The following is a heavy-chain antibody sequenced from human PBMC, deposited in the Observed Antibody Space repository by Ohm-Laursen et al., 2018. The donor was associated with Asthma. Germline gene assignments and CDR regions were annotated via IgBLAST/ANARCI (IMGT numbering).Heavy chain of an antibody. J-gene: IGHJ4*02. CDR3: AKDRDIVASPFDY. Sequence: SLRLSCTASGFTFSNYAMSWVRQAPGQGLEWVSAISGAGGSTDYADSVKGWFTLSRDNSKNTLYLEMNSLRAEDTALYYCAKDRDIVASPFDYWGQGTLVTVSS. V-gene: IGHV3-23*01. CDR2: ISGAGGST. D-gene: IGHD5-12*01. CDR1: GFTFSNYA.